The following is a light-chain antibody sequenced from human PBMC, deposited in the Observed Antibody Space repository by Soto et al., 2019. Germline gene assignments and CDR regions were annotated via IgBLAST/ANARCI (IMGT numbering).Light chain of an antibody. CDR3: ATWDDSLSVL. CDR1: SSNIGSHY. J-gene: IGLJ2*01. Sequence: QSVLTQPPSASGTPGQRVTMSCSGSSSNIGSHYVYWYQQLPGTAPKVLLYRNNQRPSGVPDRFSGSKSGTSASLAISGLRSEDEADYYCATWDDSLSVLFGGGTKLTV. V-gene: IGLV1-47*01. CDR2: RNN.